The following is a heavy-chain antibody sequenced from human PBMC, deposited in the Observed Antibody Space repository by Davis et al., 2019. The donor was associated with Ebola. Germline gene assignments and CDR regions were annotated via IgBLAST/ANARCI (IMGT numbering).Heavy chain of an antibody. CDR1: GASFSMRNYF. D-gene: IGHD6-19*01. J-gene: IGHJ4*02. Sequence: PSETLSLTCTVSGASFSMRNYFWDWIRQPPGKGLEWIGSIYYNGNTYNNPSLKSRVTISVATSTNHFSLNLGSVTAADTAVYYCARDRGAVHSSGWYFFDYWGQGTLVTVSS. V-gene: IGHV4-39*02. CDR3: ARDRGAVHSSGWYFFDY. CDR2: IYYNGNT.